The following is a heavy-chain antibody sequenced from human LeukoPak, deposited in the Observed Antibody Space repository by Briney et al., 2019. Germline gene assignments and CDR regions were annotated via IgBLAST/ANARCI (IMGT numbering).Heavy chain of an antibody. CDR2: IYYSGST. CDR1: GGSISSNSYY. J-gene: IGHJ4*02. Sequence: SETLSLTCTVSGGSISSNSYYWGWIRQPPGKGLEWIGSIYYSGSTHYNPSLKSRVTISADTSNTQFSLKLSSVTAADTAVYYCARIVVVPAARYFDYWGQGTLVTVSS. V-gene: IGHV4-39*01. CDR3: ARIVVVPAARYFDY. D-gene: IGHD2-2*01.